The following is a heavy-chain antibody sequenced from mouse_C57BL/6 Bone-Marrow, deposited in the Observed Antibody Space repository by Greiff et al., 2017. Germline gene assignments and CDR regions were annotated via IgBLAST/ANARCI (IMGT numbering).Heavy chain of an antibody. CDR3: AKGLLGTYAMDY. D-gene: IGHD4-1*01. V-gene: IGHV2-3*01. Sequence: VQLQESGPGLVAPSQSLSITCTVSGFSLTSYGVSWVRQPPGKGLEWLGVIWGDGSTTYHSALISSLSISTDNSKSQVFLQLNSLLTYDTATFYCAKGLLGTYAMDYWGQGTSVTVSS. CDR1: GFSLTSYG. CDR2: IWGDGST. J-gene: IGHJ4*01.